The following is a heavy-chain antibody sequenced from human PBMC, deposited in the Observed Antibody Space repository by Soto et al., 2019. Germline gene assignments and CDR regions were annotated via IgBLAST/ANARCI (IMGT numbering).Heavy chain of an antibody. Sequence: PGGSLRLSCSASGFTFSSYAMHWVRQAPGKGLEYVSAISRNGGSTYYADSVKGRFTISTDNSKNTLYIQMSSLRAEDTAVYYWVKDLGSSSLPYHFAYWGQGTLVTVSS. J-gene: IGHJ4*02. V-gene: IGHV3-64D*06. CDR2: ISRNGGST. D-gene: IGHD6-6*01. CDR3: VKDLGSSSLPYHFAY. CDR1: GFTFSSYA.